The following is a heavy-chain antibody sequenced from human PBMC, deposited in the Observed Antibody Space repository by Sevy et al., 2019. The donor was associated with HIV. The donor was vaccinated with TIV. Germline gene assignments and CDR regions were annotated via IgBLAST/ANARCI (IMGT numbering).Heavy chain of an antibody. CDR2: ISRSGGST. J-gene: IGHJ4*02. CDR1: GFTFSNYA. CDR3: AKDWAMAGRPGEVFFYY. D-gene: IGHD6-6*01. V-gene: IGHV3-23*01. Sequence: GGSLRLSCAASGFTFSNYAMSWVRQAPGKGLEWVSSISRSGGSTYYADSVKGRFTISRDSAKKFLYLQMNSLRVEETALYYCAKDWAMAGRPGEVFFYYWGQGTLVTVSS.